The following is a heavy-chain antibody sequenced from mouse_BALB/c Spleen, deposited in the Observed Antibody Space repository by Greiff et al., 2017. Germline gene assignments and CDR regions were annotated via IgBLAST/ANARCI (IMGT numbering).Heavy chain of an antibody. V-gene: IGHV5-6-5*01. CDR3: ARDYYGSFAY. D-gene: IGHD1-1*01. CDR2: ISSGGST. CDR1: GFTFSSYA. Sequence: EVKLEESGGGLVKPGGSLKLSCAASGFTFSSYAMSWVRQTPEKRLEWVASISSGGSTYYPDSVKGRFTISRDNARNILYLQMSSLRSEDTAMYYCARDYYGSFAYWGQGTLVTVSA. J-gene: IGHJ3*01.